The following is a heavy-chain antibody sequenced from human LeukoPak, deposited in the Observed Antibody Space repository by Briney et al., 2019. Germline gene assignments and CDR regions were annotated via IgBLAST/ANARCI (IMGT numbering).Heavy chain of an antibody. V-gene: IGHV3-23*01. J-gene: IGHJ4*02. D-gene: IGHD5-12*01. Sequence: GGSLRLSCAASGFTFSSYAMSWVRQAPGKGLEWVSAISGSGGSTYYADSVKGRFTISRDNSKNTLYLQMNSLRAEDTAVYYCAAIPGGYSGYDHYFDYWGQGTLVTVSS. CDR3: AAIPGGYSGYDHYFDY. CDR2: ISGSGGST. CDR1: GFTFSSYA.